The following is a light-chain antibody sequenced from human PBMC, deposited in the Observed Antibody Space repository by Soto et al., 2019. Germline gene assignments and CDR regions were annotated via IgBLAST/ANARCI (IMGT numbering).Light chain of an antibody. V-gene: IGLV1-47*02. CDR1: SSNIGSNY. CDR2: SNN. CDR3: AAWDDSLSGV. J-gene: IGLJ2*01. Sequence: SVLTQPPSASGTPGQRVTISCSGSSSNIGSNYVYWYQQLPGTAPKLLIYSNNQRPSGVPDRFSGSKSGTSASLAISGLRSEDEADYYCAAWDDSLSGVFGGGTKLTVL.